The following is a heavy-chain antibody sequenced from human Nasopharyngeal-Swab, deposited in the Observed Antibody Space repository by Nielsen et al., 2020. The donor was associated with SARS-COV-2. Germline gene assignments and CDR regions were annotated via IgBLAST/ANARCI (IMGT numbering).Heavy chain of an antibody. V-gene: IGHV3-23*01. J-gene: IGHJ6*03. CDR2: ISGSGDST. CDR3: EKHRQYYGSGSNPSYYYYYYYMDV. Sequence: GESLKISCAASGFTFSSYAMSWVRQAPGKGLEWVSAISGSGDSTYYADPVKGRFTISRDNSKNTLYLQMNSLRAEDAAVYCCEKHRQYYGSGSNPSYYYYYYYMDVWGKGTTVTVSS. CDR1: GFTFSSYA. D-gene: IGHD3-10*01.